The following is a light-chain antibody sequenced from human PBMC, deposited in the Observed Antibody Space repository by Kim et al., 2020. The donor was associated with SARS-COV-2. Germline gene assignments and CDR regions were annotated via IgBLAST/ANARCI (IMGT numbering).Light chain of an antibody. CDR1: QSVLYSANNKNY. CDR2: WAS. Sequence: ATINCKSSQSVLYSANNKNYLAWYQQKPGQPPKLLIYWASTLEAGVPARFSGSGSGTDFTHIISGLQAEDVAVYYGQQYFSTPQTFGQGTKVDIK. CDR3: QQYFSTPQT. V-gene: IGKV4-1*01. J-gene: IGKJ1*01.